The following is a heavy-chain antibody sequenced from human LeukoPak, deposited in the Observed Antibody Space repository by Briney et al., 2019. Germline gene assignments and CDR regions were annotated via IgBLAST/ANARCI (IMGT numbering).Heavy chain of an antibody. D-gene: IGHD7-27*01. J-gene: IGHJ3*02. CDR2: IYYSGST. CDR1: GGSISSSSYY. Sequence: NPSETLSLTCTVSGGSISSSSYYWGWIRQPPGKGLEWIGSIYYSGSTYYNPSLKSRVTISVDTSKNQFSLKLSSVTAADTAVYYCAREIGPNWGDAFDIWGQGTMVTVSS. V-gene: IGHV4-39*07. CDR3: AREIGPNWGDAFDI.